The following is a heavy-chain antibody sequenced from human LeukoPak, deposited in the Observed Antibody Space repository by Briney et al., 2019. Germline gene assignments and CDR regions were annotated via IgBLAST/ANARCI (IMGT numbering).Heavy chain of an antibody. J-gene: IGHJ4*02. CDR2: ISTTGSSI. CDR3: ARVQRGIAVALDY. CDR1: GFTLSSHE. V-gene: IGHV3-48*03. D-gene: IGHD6-19*01. Sequence: GGSLRLSCAASGFTLSSHEMNRVRQAPGKGLEWVAYISTTGSSIYYADSVKGRFTISRDNVKNLLYLQMNSLGVEDTGVYYWARVQRGIAVALDYWGQGTLATVSS.